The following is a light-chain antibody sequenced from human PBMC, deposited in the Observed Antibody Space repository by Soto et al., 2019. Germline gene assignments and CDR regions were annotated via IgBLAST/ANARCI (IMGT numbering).Light chain of an antibody. CDR3: SSYTSTSTLLVL. Sequence: QSALTQPASVSGSPGQSITISCTGTSSDVGGYNYVSWYQHHPGKAPKLMIYAVSNRPSGVSNRFSGSKSGNTASLTISGLQAEDEANYFCSSYTSTSTLLVLFGGGTQLTVL. J-gene: IGLJ2*01. V-gene: IGLV2-14*03. CDR1: SSDVGGYNY. CDR2: AVS.